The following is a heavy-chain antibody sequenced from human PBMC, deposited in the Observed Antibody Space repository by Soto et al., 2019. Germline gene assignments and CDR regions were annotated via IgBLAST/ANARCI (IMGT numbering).Heavy chain of an antibody. D-gene: IGHD3-9*01. Sequence: TLSLTCTVSGGSISSSSYYWGWIRQPPGKGLEWIGYIYYSGSTYYNPSLKSRVTISVDTSKNQFSLKLSSVTAADTAVYYCARDSFAYDILTGYYTPGAFDIWGQGTMVTVSS. CDR2: IYYSGST. V-gene: IGHV4-30-4*08. CDR1: GGSISSSSYY. J-gene: IGHJ3*02. CDR3: ARDSFAYDILTGYYTPGAFDI.